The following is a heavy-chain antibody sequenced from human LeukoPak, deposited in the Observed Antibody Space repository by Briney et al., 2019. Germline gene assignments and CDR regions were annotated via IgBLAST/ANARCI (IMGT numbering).Heavy chain of an antibody. V-gene: IGHV3-21*01. CDR3: ARVYCTNGVCYPYYYYYMDV. CDR2: ISSSSSYI. Sequence: GGSLRLSCAASGFTFSSYSMNWVRQAPGKGLEWVSSISSSSSYIYYADSVKGRFTISRDNAKNSLYLQMNSLRAEDTAVYYCARVYCTNGVCYPYYYYYMDVWGKGTTVTASS. CDR1: GFTFSSYS. J-gene: IGHJ6*03. D-gene: IGHD2-8*01.